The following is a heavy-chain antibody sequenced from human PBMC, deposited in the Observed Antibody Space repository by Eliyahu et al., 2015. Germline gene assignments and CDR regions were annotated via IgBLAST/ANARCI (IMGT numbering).Heavy chain of an antibody. Sequence: QVQLVESGGGVVQPGRSLRLSCAASGFTFSSYGMHWVRQAPGKGLEWVAVIWYDGSNKYYADSVKGRFTISRDNSKNTLYLQMNSLRAEDTAVYYCARDGGGTAVGDAFDIWGQGTMVTVSS. CDR1: GFTFSSYG. CDR2: IWYDGSNK. J-gene: IGHJ3*02. CDR3: ARDGGGTAVGDAFDI. D-gene: IGHD2-15*01. V-gene: IGHV3-33*01.